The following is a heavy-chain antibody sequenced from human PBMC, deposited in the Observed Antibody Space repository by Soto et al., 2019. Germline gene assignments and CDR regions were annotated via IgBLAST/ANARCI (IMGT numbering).Heavy chain of an antibody. Sequence: SETLSLTCTVSGDSINGRGYYWRWIRQHPGKGLERIGYIYYSGSTYYNPSLKSRVTISVDTSKNQFSLKLSSVTAADTAVYYCARAQYLFPFDYWGQGTLVTVS. CDR1: GDSINGRGYY. J-gene: IGHJ4*02. V-gene: IGHV4-31*03. D-gene: IGHD2-2*01. CDR3: ARAQYLFPFDY. CDR2: IYYSGST.